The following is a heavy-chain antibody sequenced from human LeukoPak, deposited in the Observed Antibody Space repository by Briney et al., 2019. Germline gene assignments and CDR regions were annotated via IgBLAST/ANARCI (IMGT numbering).Heavy chain of an antibody. D-gene: IGHD6-13*01. CDR1: GGSISSYY. Sequence: SETLSLTCTVSGGSISSYYWSWIRQPPGKGLEWIGYIYYSGSTNYNPSLKSRVTISVDTSKNQFSLKLSSVTAADTAVYYCARGDPAAAGYDYWGQGTLATVSS. J-gene: IGHJ4*02. CDR3: ARGDPAAAGYDY. V-gene: IGHV4-59*01. CDR2: IYYSGST.